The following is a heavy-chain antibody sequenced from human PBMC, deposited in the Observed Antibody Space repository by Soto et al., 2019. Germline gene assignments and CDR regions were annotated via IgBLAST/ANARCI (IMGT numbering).Heavy chain of an antibody. CDR3: AKDRSGWYTFDY. D-gene: IGHD6-19*01. CDR1: GFTFSSSA. J-gene: IGHJ4*02. CDR2: ISGSGGST. V-gene: IGHV3-23*01. Sequence: EVQLLESGGGLVQPVGSLRLSCAASGFTFSSSAMSWVRQAPGKGLEWVSTISGSGGSTYYADSVKGRFTISRDNSKNTLYLQMNSLRAEDTAVYYCAKDRSGWYTFDYWGQGTLVTVSS.